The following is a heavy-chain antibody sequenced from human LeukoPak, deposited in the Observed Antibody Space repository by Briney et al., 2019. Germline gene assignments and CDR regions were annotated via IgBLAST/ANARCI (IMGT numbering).Heavy chain of an antibody. D-gene: IGHD6-19*01. CDR3: ARHISSVDSSGWLH. Sequence: GESLKISCKGSGYTFTSYWIAWVRRMPGKGLEWMGIIYPGDSYTKYSPSFQGQVTISADKSISTAYLQWSSLKASDTAMYYCARHISSVDSSGWLHWGQGTLVTVSS. CDR1: GYTFTSYW. J-gene: IGHJ4*02. CDR2: IYPGDSYT. V-gene: IGHV5-51*01.